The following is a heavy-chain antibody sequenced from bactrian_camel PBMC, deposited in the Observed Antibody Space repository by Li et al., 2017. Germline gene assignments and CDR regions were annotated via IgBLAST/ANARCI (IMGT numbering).Heavy chain of an antibody. V-gene: IGHV3S9*01. Sequence: VQLVESGGGSVQAEGSLRLSCEHSLYTYRHYCMGWFRQIPDKEREGVAGIESDGSTSYADSVKGRFTVSQDSAKNILYLQMHSLKPEDTAMYYCAAQNRPCCSVPACYGIWGQGTQVTVS. CDR2: IESDGST. CDR3: AAQNRPCCSVPACYGI. CDR1: LYTYRHYC. J-gene: IGHJ4*01. D-gene: IGHD5*01.